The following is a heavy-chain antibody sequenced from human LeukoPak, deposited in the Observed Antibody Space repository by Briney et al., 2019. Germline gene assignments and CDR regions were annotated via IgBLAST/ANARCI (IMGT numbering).Heavy chain of an antibody. Sequence: PGGSLRLSCATSGFIFSGYYMSWVRQAPGKGLEWVSGISGSGGTGSGDRTYYADSLKGRFTISRDNSKNTLYLLVNSLRAEDTAVYYCAKDIAGATHRLRTGAFDVWGQGTMVTVSS. CDR2: ISGSGGTGSGDRT. D-gene: IGHD1-26*01. V-gene: IGHV3-23*01. CDR3: AKDIAGATHRLRTGAFDV. J-gene: IGHJ3*01. CDR1: GFIFSGYY.